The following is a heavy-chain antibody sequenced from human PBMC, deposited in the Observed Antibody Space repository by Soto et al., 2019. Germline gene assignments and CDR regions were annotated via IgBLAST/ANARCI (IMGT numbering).Heavy chain of an antibody. V-gene: IGHV1-69*01. J-gene: IGHJ4*02. CDR1: GGIFSTYA. CDR2: IIPIFGTP. CDR3: ARDRDDYGSGNYYDRSDF. D-gene: IGHD3-10*01. Sequence: QVQLVQSGAEVKKPGSSVKVSCKASGGIFSTYAISWLRQAPGQGLEWMGGIIPIFGTPNYAQRFQGRVTITADESTLTSYIELSRGESEDTAVYYGARDRDDYGSGNYYDRSDFWGQGTMVTVSS.